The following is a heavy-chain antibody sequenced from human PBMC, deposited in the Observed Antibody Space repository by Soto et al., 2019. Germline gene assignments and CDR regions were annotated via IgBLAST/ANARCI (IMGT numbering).Heavy chain of an antibody. D-gene: IGHD4-17*01. CDR1: GGSISSGDYY. V-gene: IGHV4-30-4*01. Sequence: QVQLQESGPGLVKPSQTLSLTCTVSGGSISSGDYYWSWIRQPPGKGLEWSGYIYYSGSTYYNPSLKSRVTISVDTSKNQFSLKLSSVTAADTAVYYCARNDYGDQKPPFPDYWGQGTLVTVSS. CDR3: ARNDYGDQKPPFPDY. J-gene: IGHJ4*02. CDR2: IYYSGST.